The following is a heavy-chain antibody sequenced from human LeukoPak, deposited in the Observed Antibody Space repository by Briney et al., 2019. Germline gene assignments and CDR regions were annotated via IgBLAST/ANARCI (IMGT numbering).Heavy chain of an antibody. D-gene: IGHD2-15*01. J-gene: IGHJ1*01. CDR1: GFTFSSYG. Sequence: GGSLRLSCAASGFTFSSYGMHWVRQAPGKGLEWVAVISYDGSNKYYADSVKGRFTISRDNSKNTLYLQMNSLRAEDTAVYYCARAYCSGGSCYFPGEYFQHWGQGTLVTVSS. CDR2: ISYDGSNK. CDR3: ARAYCSGGSCYFPGEYFQH. V-gene: IGHV3-30*03.